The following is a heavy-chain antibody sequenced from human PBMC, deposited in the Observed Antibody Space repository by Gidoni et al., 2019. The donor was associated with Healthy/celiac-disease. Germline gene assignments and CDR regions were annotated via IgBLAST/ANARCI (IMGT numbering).Heavy chain of an antibody. Sequence: AAPVKGRFTISRDDSKNTLYLQMNSLKTEDTAVYYCTTEGVTVADYWGQGTLVTVSS. J-gene: IGHJ4*02. CDR3: TTEGVTVADY. V-gene: IGHV3-15*01. D-gene: IGHD4-17*01.